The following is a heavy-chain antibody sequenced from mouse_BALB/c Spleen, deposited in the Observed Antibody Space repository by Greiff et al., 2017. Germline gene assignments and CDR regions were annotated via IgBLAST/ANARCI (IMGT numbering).Heavy chain of an antibody. V-gene: IGHV1S81*02. CDR2: INPSNGGT. CDR3: TRSGSSYWYFDV. CDR1: GYTFTSYY. Sequence: QVQLQQSGAELVKPGASVKLSCKASGYTFTSYYMYWVKQRPGQGLEWIGEINPSNGGTNFNEKFKSKATLTVDKSSSTAYMQLSSLTSEDSAVYYCTRSGSSYWYFDVWGAGTTVTVSS. D-gene: IGHD1-1*01. J-gene: IGHJ1*01.